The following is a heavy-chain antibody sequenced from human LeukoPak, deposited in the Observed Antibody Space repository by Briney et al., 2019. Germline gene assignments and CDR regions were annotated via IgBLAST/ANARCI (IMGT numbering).Heavy chain of an antibody. CDR3: AKENWYLYNNNWYKTWFDP. Sequence: GGSLRLSCAASGFTFSNFVMSWVRQAPGKGLEWVSYIDGGGGSTNYADSVKGRFTISRDNSKNTLYLQMNSLRAEDTAIYYCAKENWYLYNNNWYKTWFDPWGQGTLVTVSS. CDR2: IDGGGGST. J-gene: IGHJ5*02. V-gene: IGHV3-23*01. CDR1: GFTFSNFV. D-gene: IGHD6-13*01.